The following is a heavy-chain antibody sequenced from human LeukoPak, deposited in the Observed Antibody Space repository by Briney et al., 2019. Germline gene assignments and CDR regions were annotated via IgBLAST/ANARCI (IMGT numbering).Heavy chain of an antibody. J-gene: IGHJ3*02. Sequence: SVKVSCKASGGTLSSYAISWVRQAPGQGLEWMGGIIPIFGTANYAQKFQGRVTITADESTSTAYMELSSLRSEDTAVYYCAKKQGSPVRAFDIWGQGTMVTVSS. CDR3: AKKQGSPVRAFDI. V-gene: IGHV1-69*13. D-gene: IGHD6-19*01. CDR1: GGTLSSYA. CDR2: IIPIFGTA.